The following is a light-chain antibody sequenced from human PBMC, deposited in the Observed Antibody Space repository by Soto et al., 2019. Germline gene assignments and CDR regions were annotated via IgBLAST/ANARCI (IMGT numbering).Light chain of an antibody. V-gene: IGLV2-14*01. CDR1: SSDVGGYNY. CDR2: EVS. J-gene: IGLJ1*01. Sequence: LTQPASVSGSPGQSITISCTGTSSDVGGYNYVSWYQHHPGKAPKLLIYEVSYRPSGVSNRFSASKSGNTASLFISGLQAEDEADYYCSSYTSDSSYVFGSGTKVTVL. CDR3: SSYTSDSSYV.